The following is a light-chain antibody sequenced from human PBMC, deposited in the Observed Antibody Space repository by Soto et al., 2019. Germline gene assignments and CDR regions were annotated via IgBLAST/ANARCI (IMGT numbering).Light chain of an antibody. CDR2: AAS. J-gene: IGKJ4*01. CDR1: QGIGNY. CDR3: QKYDHAPLT. Sequence: DIQMTQSPSSLSASVGDGVTITCRASQGIGNYLAWYQQRPGKVPKLLIYAASTLQSGVPSRFSGSGSGPDFTLTISSLQPEDVATYYCQKYDHAPLTFGGGTKVDIK. V-gene: IGKV1-27*01.